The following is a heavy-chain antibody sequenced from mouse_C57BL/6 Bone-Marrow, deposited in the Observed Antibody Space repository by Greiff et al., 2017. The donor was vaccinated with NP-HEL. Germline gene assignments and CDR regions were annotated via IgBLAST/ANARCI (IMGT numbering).Heavy chain of an antibody. J-gene: IGHJ2*01. CDR2: IDPSDSYT. Sequence: QVQLQQPGAELVMPGASVKLSCKASGYTFTSYWMHWVKQRPGQGLEWIGEIDPSDSYTNYNQKFKGKSTLTVDKSSSTAYMQLSSLTSEDSAVYYCARRSYYDYDSDYWGQGTTLTVSS. V-gene: IGHV1-69*01. CDR1: GYTFTSYW. CDR3: ARRSYYDYDSDY. D-gene: IGHD2-4*01.